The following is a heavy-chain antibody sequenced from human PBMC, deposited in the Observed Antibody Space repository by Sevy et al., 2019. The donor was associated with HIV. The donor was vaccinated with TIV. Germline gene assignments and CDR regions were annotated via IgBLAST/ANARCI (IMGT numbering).Heavy chain of an antibody. CDR2: INPNSGGT. D-gene: IGHD1-26*01. Sequence: ASVKVSCKASGYTFTGYYMHWVRQAPGQGLEWMGRINPNSGGTNYAQKFQGRVTMTRDTSISTAYMELSRLRSDDTAMYYCAREGIVGATTSLDYWGQGTLVTVSS. CDR1: GYTFTGYY. CDR3: AREGIVGATTSLDY. V-gene: IGHV1-2*06. J-gene: IGHJ4*02.